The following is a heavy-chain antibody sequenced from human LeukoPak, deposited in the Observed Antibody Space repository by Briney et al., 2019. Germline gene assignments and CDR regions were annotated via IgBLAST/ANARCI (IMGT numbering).Heavy chain of an antibody. J-gene: IGHJ4*02. CDR3: ARDSGCSSTSCSQESDY. CDR2: IIPIFSTA. V-gene: IGHV1-69*13. CDR1: GGTFSSYA. Sequence: AASVKVSRKASGGTFSSYAISWVRQAPGQGLEWMGGIIPIFSTANYAQRFQGRVTITADESTSTAYMELSSLRSEDTAVYYCARDSGCSSTSCSQESDYWGQGTLVTVSS. D-gene: IGHD2-2*01.